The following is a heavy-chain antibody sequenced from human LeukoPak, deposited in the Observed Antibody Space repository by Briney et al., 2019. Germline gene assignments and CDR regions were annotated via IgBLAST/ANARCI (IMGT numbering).Heavy chain of an antibody. CDR3: AKDPEKGLAVARLEH. J-gene: IGHJ5*02. V-gene: IGHV3-30*02. CDR2: IRYDGSNK. Sequence: GGSLRLSCAASGFTFSSYGIHWVRQAPGKGLEWVAFIRYDGSNKYYADSVKGRFTIFRDKSKTTLFLQMDSLRAEDTAVYYCAKDPEKGLAVARLEHWGQGTLVTVSS. D-gene: IGHD6-19*01. CDR1: GFTFSSYG.